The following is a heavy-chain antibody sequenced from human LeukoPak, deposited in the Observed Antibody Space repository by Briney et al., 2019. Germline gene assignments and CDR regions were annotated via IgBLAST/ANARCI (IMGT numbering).Heavy chain of an antibody. J-gene: IGHJ3*02. CDR3: ARDSGSYHGAFDI. CDR1: GGSISSYY. CDR2: IYYSGST. D-gene: IGHD1-26*01. V-gene: IGHV4-59*01. Sequence: PSETLSLTCTVSGGSISSYYWSWIRQPPGKGLEWIGYIYYSGSTNYNPSLKSRVTISVDTSRNQFSLKLSSVTAADTAVYYCARDSGSYHGAFDIWGQGTMVTVSS.